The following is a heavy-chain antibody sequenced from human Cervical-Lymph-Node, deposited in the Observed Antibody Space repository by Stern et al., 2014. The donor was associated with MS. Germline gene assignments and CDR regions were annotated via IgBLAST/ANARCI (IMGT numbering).Heavy chain of an antibody. Sequence: QLVQSGAEVKKPGESLTISCKGSGYSFTANWIAWVRQMPGKGLEWMGIIDPGDADTRYSPSFQGQVTISAEKSISTAYLQWSSLKASDTAMYYCARDYGDYAFDYWGQGTLVTVSS. V-gene: IGHV5-51*01. CDR2: IDPGDADT. D-gene: IGHD4-17*01. CDR1: GYSFTANW. J-gene: IGHJ4*02. CDR3: ARDYGDYAFDY.